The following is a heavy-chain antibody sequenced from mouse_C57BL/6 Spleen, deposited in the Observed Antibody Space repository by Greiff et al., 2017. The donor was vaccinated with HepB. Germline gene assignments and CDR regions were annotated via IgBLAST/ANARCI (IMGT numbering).Heavy chain of an antibody. J-gene: IGHJ3*01. CDR1: GYAFSSYW. Sequence: QVQLKDSGAELVKPGASVKISCKASGYAFSSYWMNWVKQRPGKGLEWIGQIYPGDGDTNYNGKFKGKATLTADKSSSTAYMQLSSLTSEDSAVYFCARLGDGYTWFAYWGQGTLVTVSA. CDR2: IYPGDGDT. V-gene: IGHV1-80*01. CDR3: ARLGDGYTWFAY. D-gene: IGHD2-3*01.